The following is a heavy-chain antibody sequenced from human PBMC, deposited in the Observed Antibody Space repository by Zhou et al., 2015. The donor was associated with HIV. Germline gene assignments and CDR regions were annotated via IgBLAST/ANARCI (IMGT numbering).Heavy chain of an antibody. Sequence: QVHLLQSGAEVKKPGASVKVSCKASGYTFTTYGISWVRQAPGQGLEWMGWISAHYGSTKYAQNLQTRVTMTTDTSTTTAYMELRSLRSDDTAVYYCARDLATVTTMGDYWGQGTLVTVSS. CDR3: ARDLATVTTMGDY. V-gene: IGHV1-18*01. J-gene: IGHJ4*02. CDR2: ISAHYGST. D-gene: IGHD4-17*01. CDR1: GYTFTTYG.